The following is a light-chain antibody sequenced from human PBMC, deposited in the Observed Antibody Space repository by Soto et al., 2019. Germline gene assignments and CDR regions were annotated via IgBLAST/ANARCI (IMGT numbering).Light chain of an antibody. CDR2: GAS. V-gene: IGKV3-20*01. Sequence: EIVLTQSPGTLSLSPGERATLSCRASQSVSSSYLAWYQQKPGQAPRLLIYGASNRATGIPDRFSGSGSGTDFTLTISRLEPEDFAVYYCQQYGSSPITFGQGTRRESK. CDR3: QQYGSSPIT. J-gene: IGKJ5*01. CDR1: QSVSSSY.